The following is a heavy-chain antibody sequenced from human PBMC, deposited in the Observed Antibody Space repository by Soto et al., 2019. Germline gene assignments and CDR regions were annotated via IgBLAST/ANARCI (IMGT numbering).Heavy chain of an antibody. CDR2: ISAYNGNT. CDR3: AREYKGIYDILTGYYNCYFDY. D-gene: IGHD3-9*01. Sequence: ASVKVSCKASGYTFTSYGISWVRQAPGQGLEWMGWISAYNGNTNYAQKLQGRVTMTTDTSTSTAYMELRSLRSDDTAVYYCAREYKGIYDILTGYYNCYFDYWGQGTLVTVSS. J-gene: IGHJ4*02. V-gene: IGHV1-18*01. CDR1: GYTFTSYG.